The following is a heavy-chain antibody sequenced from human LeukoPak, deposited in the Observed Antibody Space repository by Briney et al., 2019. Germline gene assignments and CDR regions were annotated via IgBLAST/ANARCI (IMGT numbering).Heavy chain of an antibody. CDR2: IKPDGSER. CDR3: ARGQMAGY. Sequence: GGSLRLSCAASGFPFSSYWMSWVRQAPGKGLEWVANIKPDGSERSYVDSVKGRFTISRDNAKNSLYLQMNSLRAEDTAVYYCARGQMAGYWGQGTLVTVSS. J-gene: IGHJ4*02. D-gene: IGHD5-24*01. V-gene: IGHV3-7*05. CDR1: GFPFSSYW.